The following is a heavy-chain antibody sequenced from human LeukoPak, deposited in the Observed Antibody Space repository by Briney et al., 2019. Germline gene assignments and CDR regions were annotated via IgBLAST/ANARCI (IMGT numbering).Heavy chain of an antibody. D-gene: IGHD2-15*01. Sequence: PGGSLRLSCAASGFTFSSYGMHWVRQAPGKGLEWVAVISYDGSNKYYADSVKSRFTISRDNSKNTLYLQMNSLRAEDTAVYYCAKESAGYCSGGSCLGLDYWGQGTLVTVSS. J-gene: IGHJ4*02. V-gene: IGHV3-30*18. CDR1: GFTFSSYG. CDR3: AKESAGYCSGGSCLGLDY. CDR2: ISYDGSNK.